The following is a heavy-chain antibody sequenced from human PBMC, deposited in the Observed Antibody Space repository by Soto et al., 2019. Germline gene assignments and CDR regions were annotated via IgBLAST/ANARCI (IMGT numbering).Heavy chain of an antibody. Sequence: GGSLRLSCAASGFTFSSYSMNWVRQAPGKGLEWVSSISGSSSYIYYADSVKGRFTISRDNAKNSLYLQMNSLRAEDTAVYYCARVRGYSGGDAFDIWGQGTMVTVPS. D-gene: IGHD5-12*01. J-gene: IGHJ3*02. CDR3: ARVRGYSGGDAFDI. V-gene: IGHV3-21*01. CDR2: ISGSSSYI. CDR1: GFTFSSYS.